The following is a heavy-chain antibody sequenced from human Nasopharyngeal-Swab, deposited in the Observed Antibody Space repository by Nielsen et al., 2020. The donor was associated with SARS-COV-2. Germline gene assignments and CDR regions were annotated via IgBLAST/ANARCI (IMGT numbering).Heavy chain of an antibody. V-gene: IGHV3-13*01. D-gene: IGHD3-22*01. CDR1: GFTCSSYD. Sequence: GESLKISCAASGFTCSSYDMHWVRQATGKGLEWVSAIGTAGDTYYPGSVKGRFTITRENAKNSLYLQMNSLRAGDTAVYYCARGGGYYYDSSGSIDAFDIWGQGTMVTVSS. CDR3: ARGGGYYYDSSGSIDAFDI. J-gene: IGHJ3*02. CDR2: IGTAGDT.